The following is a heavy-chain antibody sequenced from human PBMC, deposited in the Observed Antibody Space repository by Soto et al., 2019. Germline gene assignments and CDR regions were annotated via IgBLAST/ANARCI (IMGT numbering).Heavy chain of an antibody. J-gene: IGHJ3*02. CDR3: ARRVIGSSRAFDI. CDR2: ISDGGDLT. V-gene: IGHV3-23*01. Sequence: ASGLAFTGHPMSWVRQAPEKGLEWVAGISDGGDLTYNADSVKGRFTISRDNSRNTLYLQMNSLRAEDTAVYYCARRVIGSSRAFDIWGQGTMVTVSS. D-gene: IGHD3-10*01. CDR1: GLAFTGHP.